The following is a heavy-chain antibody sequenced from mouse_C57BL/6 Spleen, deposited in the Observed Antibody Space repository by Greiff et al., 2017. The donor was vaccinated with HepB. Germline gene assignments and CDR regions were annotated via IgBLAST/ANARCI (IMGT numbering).Heavy chain of an antibody. CDR2: IDPSDSET. J-gene: IGHJ4*01. V-gene: IGHV1-52*01. D-gene: IGHD2-5*01. Sequence: QVQLQQPGAELVRPGSSVKLSCKASGYTFTSYWMHWVKQRPIQGLEWIGNIDPSDSETHYNHKFKDKATLTVDKSSSTAYMQLSSLTSEDSAVYYCESSLYSNYDHYYAMDYWGQGTSVTVSS. CDR1: GYTFTSYW. CDR3: ESSLYSNYDHYYAMDY.